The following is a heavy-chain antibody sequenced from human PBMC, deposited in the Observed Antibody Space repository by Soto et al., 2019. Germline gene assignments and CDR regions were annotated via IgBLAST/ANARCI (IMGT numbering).Heavy chain of an antibody. CDR1: GFSFNSFN. CDR2: ISVSGDNI. J-gene: IGHJ4*02. D-gene: IGHD2-8*01. V-gene: IGHV3-48*01. Sequence: LRLSCLASGFSFNSFNMNWIRRAPGRGLEWVAFISVSGDNIYYGDSMQGRFTISRDNSKRSVFLDLNSLRVEDTAVYYCARDLGLLKSMFDYWGQGTLVTVSS. CDR3: ARDLGLLKSMFDY.